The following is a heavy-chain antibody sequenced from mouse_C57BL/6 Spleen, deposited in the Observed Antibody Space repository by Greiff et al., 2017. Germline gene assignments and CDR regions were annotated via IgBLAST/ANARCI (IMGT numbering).Heavy chain of an antibody. J-gene: IGHJ1*03. CDR2: IYPSDSET. CDR3: ARGGLRRGWYFDV. D-gene: IGHD2-2*01. Sequence: VQLQQPGAELVRPGSSVKLSCKASGYTFTSYWMDWVKQRSGQGLEWIGNIYPSDSETHYNQKFKDKATLTVDKSSSTAYMQLSSLTSEDSAVYYCARGGLRRGWYFDVWGTGTTVTVSS. V-gene: IGHV1-61*01. CDR1: GYTFTSYW.